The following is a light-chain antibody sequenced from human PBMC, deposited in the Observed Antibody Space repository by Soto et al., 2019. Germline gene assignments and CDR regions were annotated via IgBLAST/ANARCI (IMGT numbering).Light chain of an antibody. CDR1: QSISSY. Sequence: DIQMTQSPSSLSASVGGGFTSTCRASQSISSYLNWYQQKPGKAPKLLIYAASSLQSGVPSRFSGSGSGTEFTLTISSLQPDDFATYYCQQYNSYPTWTFGQGTKVDIK. J-gene: IGKJ1*01. V-gene: IGKV1-39*01. CDR2: AAS. CDR3: QQYNSYPTWT.